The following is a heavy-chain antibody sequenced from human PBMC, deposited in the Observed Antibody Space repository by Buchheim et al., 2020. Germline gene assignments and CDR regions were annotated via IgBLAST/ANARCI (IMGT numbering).Heavy chain of an antibody. D-gene: IGHD2-2*01. V-gene: IGHV3-21*01. CDR3: ARDPFVYCSSTSCPTDY. CDR1: GFTFSSYS. Sequence: EVQLVESGGGLVKPGGSLRLSCAASGFTFSSYSMNWVRQAPGKGLEWVSSISSSSSYIYYADSVKGRFTISRDNAKNSLCLQMNSLRAEDTAVYYCARDPFVYCSSTSCPTDYWGQGTL. J-gene: IGHJ4*02. CDR2: ISSSSSYI.